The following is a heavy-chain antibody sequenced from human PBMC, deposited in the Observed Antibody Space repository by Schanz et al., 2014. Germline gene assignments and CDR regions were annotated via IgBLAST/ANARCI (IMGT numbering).Heavy chain of an antibody. D-gene: IGHD3-16*01. Sequence: QLQLVQSGAEVKKPGSSVKVSCKASGGTFSTYTISWVRQAPGQGLEWMGWISPYNGNTNYAQKLQGRVTMTTDTSTGTAYMELRSLRSDDTAHYYCVRVPSRDVSFDLWGRGTLVTVSS. CDR2: ISPYNGNT. CDR1: GGTFSTYT. CDR3: VRVPSRDVSFDL. J-gene: IGHJ2*01. V-gene: IGHV1-18*01.